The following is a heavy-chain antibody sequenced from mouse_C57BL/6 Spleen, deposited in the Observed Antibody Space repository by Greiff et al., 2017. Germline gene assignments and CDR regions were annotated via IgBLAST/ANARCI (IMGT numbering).Heavy chain of an antibody. J-gene: IGHJ4*01. D-gene: IGHD1-1*01. CDR2: IDPETGGT. V-gene: IGHV1-15*01. Sequence: QVQLQQSGAELVRPGASVTLSCKASGYTFTDYEMHWVKQTPVHGLEWIGAIDPETGGTAYNQKFKGKAILTADKSSSTAYMELRSLTSEDSAVYYCTRQDGKLRFDAMDYWGQGTSVTVS. CDR3: TRQDGKLRFDAMDY. CDR1: GYTFTDYE.